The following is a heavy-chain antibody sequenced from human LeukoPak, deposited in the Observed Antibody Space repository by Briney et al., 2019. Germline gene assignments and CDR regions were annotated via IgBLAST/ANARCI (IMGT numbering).Heavy chain of an antibody. V-gene: IGHV4-59*01. D-gene: IGHD3-10*01. CDR3: AREQLSITSYGMDV. Sequence: SETLSLTCTVSGGSISSYYWSWIRQPPRKGLEWIGYIYNRGSTNYNPSLKSRVTISVDTSKNQFSLKLSSVTAADTAVYYCAREQLSITSYGMDVWGQGTTVTVSS. J-gene: IGHJ6*02. CDR2: IYNRGST. CDR1: GGSISSYY.